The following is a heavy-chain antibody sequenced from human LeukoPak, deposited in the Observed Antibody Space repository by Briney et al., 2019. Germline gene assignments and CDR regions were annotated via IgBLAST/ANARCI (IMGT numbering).Heavy chain of an antibody. CDR3: ARGPGASPSYYYNAMDV. Sequence: GGSLRLSCAASGFTFSKYSMHWVRQAPGKGLEYVSAISSNGGSTYYANSVKGRFTISRDNSKNTLYLQMGNLRAEDMAVYYSARGPGASPSYYYNAMDVWGQGTTVTVSS. D-gene: IGHD1-26*01. CDR2: ISSNGGST. V-gene: IGHV3-64*01. J-gene: IGHJ6*02. CDR1: GFTFSKYS.